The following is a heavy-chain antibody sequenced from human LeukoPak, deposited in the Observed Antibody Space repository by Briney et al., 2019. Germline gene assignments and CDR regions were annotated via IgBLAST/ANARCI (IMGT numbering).Heavy chain of an antibody. D-gene: IGHD2-2*01. CDR2: IYYSGST. CDR1: GGSISSYY. Sequence: PSETLSLTCTVSGGSISSYYWSWIRQPPGKGLEWIGYIYYSGSTYYNPSLKSRVTISVDTSKNQFSLKLSSVTAADTAVYYCARHVPAAITGYYYGMDVWGQGTTVTVSS. J-gene: IGHJ6*02. V-gene: IGHV4-59*04. CDR3: ARHVPAAITGYYYGMDV.